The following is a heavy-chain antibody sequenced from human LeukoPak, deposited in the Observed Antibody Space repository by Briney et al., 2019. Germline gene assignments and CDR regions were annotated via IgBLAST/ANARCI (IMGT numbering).Heavy chain of an antibody. V-gene: IGHV3-23*01. CDR2: ITGSDDTT. D-gene: IGHD3-16*01. CDR1: GFTFSSDA. CDR3: ARGDAFSGDY. J-gene: IGHJ4*02. Sequence: GGSLRLSCAASGFTFSSDAMTWVRQAPGEGLEWVSTITGSDDTTYYADSVKGRFTISRDYSKNTVHLQLNNLRAEDTAVYYCARGDAFSGDYWGQGTLVTVSS.